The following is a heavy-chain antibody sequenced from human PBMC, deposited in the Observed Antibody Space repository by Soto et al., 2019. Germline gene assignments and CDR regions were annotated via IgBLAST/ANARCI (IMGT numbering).Heavy chain of an antibody. Sequence: EVQLLESGGGLVQPGGSVRLSCAASGFSFASHGMGWVRQAPGKGLEWVSSISTTVTRTFYPDSVKGRFTISRDNSKDMMYLQMNSLRAEDTATYYCAKFLAGSGGRFDYWGQGTLVTVSS. CDR3: AKFLAGSGGRFDY. V-gene: IGHV3-23*01. D-gene: IGHD3-10*01. CDR2: ISTTVTRT. J-gene: IGHJ4*02. CDR1: GFSFASHG.